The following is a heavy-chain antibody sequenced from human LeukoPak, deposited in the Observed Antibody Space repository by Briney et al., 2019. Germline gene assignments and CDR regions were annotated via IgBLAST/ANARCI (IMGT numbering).Heavy chain of an antibody. V-gene: IGHV3-21*01. CDR1: GFTFSTYT. D-gene: IGHD3-3*01. Sequence: PGGSLRLSCAASGFTFSTYTMNWVRQAPGKGLEWVSSISSAGSYIFYADSMKGRFTISRDNAKNSLYLQMNSLRGEDTAVYHCARVGGGYDFWSGYLHACDIWGQGTMVAVSS. CDR3: ARVGGGYDFWSGYLHACDI. J-gene: IGHJ3*02. CDR2: ISSAGSYI.